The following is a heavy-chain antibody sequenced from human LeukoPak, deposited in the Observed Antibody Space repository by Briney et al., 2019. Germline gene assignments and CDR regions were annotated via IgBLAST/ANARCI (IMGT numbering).Heavy chain of an antibody. J-gene: IGHJ5*02. Sequence: ASVKVSCKVSGYTLTELSMHWVRQAPGKGLEWMGGFDPEDGETIYAQKFQGRVTMTEDTSTDTAYMELSSLRSEDTAVYYCATTSNNWNYLWSDPWGQGTLVTVSS. D-gene: IGHD1-7*01. CDR1: GYTLTELS. CDR2: FDPEDGET. CDR3: ATTSNNWNYLWSDP. V-gene: IGHV1-24*01.